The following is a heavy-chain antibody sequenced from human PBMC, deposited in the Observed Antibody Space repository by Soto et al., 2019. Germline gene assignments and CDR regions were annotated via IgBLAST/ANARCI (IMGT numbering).Heavy chain of an antibody. J-gene: IGHJ4*02. CDR1: GFTFDDYT. CDR2: ISWDGGST. CDR3: AKDPLLIVGATMFGY. V-gene: IGHV3-43*01. D-gene: IGHD1-26*01. Sequence: GGSLRLSCAASGFTFDDYTMHWVRQAPGKGLEWVSLISWDGGSTYYADSVKGRFTISGDNSKNSLYLQMNSLRTEDTALYYCAKDPLLIVGATMFGYWGQGTLVTVSS.